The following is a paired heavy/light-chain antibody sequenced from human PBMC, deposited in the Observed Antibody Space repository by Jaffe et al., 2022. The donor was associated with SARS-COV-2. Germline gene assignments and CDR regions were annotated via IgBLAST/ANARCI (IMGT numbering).Light chain of an antibody. J-gene: IGKJ3*01. CDR1: QSVLYSSNNKNY. CDR2: WAS. V-gene: IGKV4-1*01. CDR3: QQYYSTPFT. Sequence: DIVMTQSPDSLAVSLGERATINCKSSQSVLYSSNNKNYLAWYQQKPGQPPKLLIYWASTRESGVPDRFSGSGSGTDFTLTISSLQAEDVAFYYCQQYYSTPFTFGPGTKVDIK.
Heavy chain of an antibody. CDR1: GGSISSSSYY. J-gene: IGHJ5*02. Sequence: QLQLQESGPGLVKPSETLSLTCTVSGGSISSSSYYWGWIRQPPGKGLEWIGTIYYSGGTYYNPSLKTRVTISGDTSKNQFSLKLSSVTAADTAVYYCARLAPSITIFGVVGWFDPWGQGTLVTVSS. CDR3: ARLAPSITIFGVVGWFDP. D-gene: IGHD3-3*01. V-gene: IGHV4-39*01. CDR2: IYYSGGT.